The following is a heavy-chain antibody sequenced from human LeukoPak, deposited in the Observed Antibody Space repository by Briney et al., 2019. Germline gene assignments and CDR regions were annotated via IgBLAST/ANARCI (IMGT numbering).Heavy chain of an antibody. CDR1: GGSISSYY. Sequence: SETLSLTCTVSGGSISSYYWSWIRQPAGKGLEWIGRIYTSGSTNYNPSLKSRVTMSVDTSKNQFSLKLSSVTAADTAVYYCARMRADHILTGRDAFDIWGQGTMVTVSS. D-gene: IGHD3-9*01. CDR3: ARMRADHILTGRDAFDI. CDR2: IYTSGST. J-gene: IGHJ3*02. V-gene: IGHV4-4*07.